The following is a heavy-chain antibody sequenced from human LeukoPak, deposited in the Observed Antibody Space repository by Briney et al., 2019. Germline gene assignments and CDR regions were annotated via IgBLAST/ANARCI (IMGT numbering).Heavy chain of an antibody. CDR3: ARVGPYSSGWYDYYYYGMDV. Sequence: GGSLRLSCAASGFTFSSYSMNWVRQAPGKGLEWVANIKQDGSEKYYVDSVKGRFTISRDNAKNSLYLQMNSLRAEDTAVYYCARVGPYSSGWYDYYYYGMDVWGQRTTVTVSS. V-gene: IGHV3-7*03. CDR2: IKQDGSEK. D-gene: IGHD6-19*01. CDR1: GFTFSSYS. J-gene: IGHJ6*02.